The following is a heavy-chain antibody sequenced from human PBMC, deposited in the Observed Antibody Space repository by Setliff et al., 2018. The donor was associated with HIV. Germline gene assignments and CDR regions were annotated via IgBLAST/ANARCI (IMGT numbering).Heavy chain of an antibody. CDR3: AKDSPGYSSGWYEGVS. Sequence: GGSLRLSCAASGFIFTDYAMSWVRQAPGKGLEWVSVISGSADGAYYADSVKGRFTISRDNSRNTLYLHMNSLRAEDTAVYYCAKDSPGYSSGWYEGVSWGQGTLVTVSS. V-gene: IGHV3-23*01. D-gene: IGHD6-19*01. CDR2: ISGSADGA. J-gene: IGHJ5*02. CDR1: GFIFTDYA.